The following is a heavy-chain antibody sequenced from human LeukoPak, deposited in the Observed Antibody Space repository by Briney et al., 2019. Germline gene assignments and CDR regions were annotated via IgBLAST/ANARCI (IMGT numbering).Heavy chain of an antibody. CDR2: VYWTDDE. D-gene: IGHD1-1*01. J-gene: IGHJ3*02. Sequence: SGPTLVNPTQTLTLTCTFSGFSLTTNGVGVGWIRQPPGGGLEWLAVVYWTDDERYRPSLQSRLSITKDTSKNQVLLIMTDMDPVDTGTYYCAHRTTTTAGAFDIWGQGTMVTVSS. V-gene: IGHV2-5*01. CDR3: AHRTTTTAGAFDI. CDR1: GFSLTTNGVG.